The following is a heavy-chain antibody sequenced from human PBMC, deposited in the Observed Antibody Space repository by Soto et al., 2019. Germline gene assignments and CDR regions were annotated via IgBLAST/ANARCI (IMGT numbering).Heavy chain of an antibody. CDR2: IWYDGSNK. CDR1: GFTFSSYG. V-gene: IGHV3-33*01. D-gene: IGHD6-13*01. Sequence: HPGGSLRLSCAASGFTFSSYGMHWVRQAPGKGLEWVAVIWYDGSNKYYADSVKGRFTISRDNSKNTLYLQMNSLRAEDTAVYYCARGGSSWYPYYYGMDVWGQGTTVTVS. CDR3: ARGGSSWYPYYYGMDV. J-gene: IGHJ6*02.